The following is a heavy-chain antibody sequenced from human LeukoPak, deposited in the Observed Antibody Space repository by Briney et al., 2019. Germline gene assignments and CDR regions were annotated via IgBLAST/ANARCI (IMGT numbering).Heavy chain of an antibody. CDR1: GFTFSSYW. CDR2: IKQDGSEK. D-gene: IGHD6-19*01. J-gene: IGHJ6*03. CDR3: ARVVEQSPYYYYYYMDV. Sequence: GGSLRLSCAASGFTFSSYWMSWVRQAPGKGLEWVANIKQDGSEKYYVDSVKGRFTISRDNAKNSLYLQMNSLRAEDTAVYYCARVVEQSPYYYYYYMDVWGKGTTVTVSS. V-gene: IGHV3-7*01.